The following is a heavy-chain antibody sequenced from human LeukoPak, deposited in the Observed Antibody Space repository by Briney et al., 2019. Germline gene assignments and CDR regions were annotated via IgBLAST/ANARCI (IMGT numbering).Heavy chain of an antibody. CDR3: ARDVDVAMYDY. J-gene: IGHJ4*02. D-gene: IGHD5-18*01. CDR1: GFTFSKYW. Sequence: GGSLRLSCTASGFTFSKYWLSWVRQSRGKGLEGLANIKKDGSEKYYVDSVKGRFTNSRDNAKNSLYQKMNSLGADGNAVYYCARDVDVAMYDYWGQGTLVTVSS. V-gene: IGHV3-7*01. CDR2: IKKDGSEK.